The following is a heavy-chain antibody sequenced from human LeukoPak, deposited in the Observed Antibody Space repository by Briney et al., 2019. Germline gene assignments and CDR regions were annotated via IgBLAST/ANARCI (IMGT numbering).Heavy chain of an antibody. D-gene: IGHD1-26*01. Sequence: PGRSLRLSCAASGFTFSSYGIHWVRQAPGKGLEWVAVISNDGSNKYYADSVKGRFTISRDNSKNTLYLQMNSPRAEDTAVYYCAKETGRWELEWGQGTLVTVSS. J-gene: IGHJ4*02. CDR3: AKETGRWELE. CDR2: ISNDGSNK. CDR1: GFTFSSYG. V-gene: IGHV3-30*18.